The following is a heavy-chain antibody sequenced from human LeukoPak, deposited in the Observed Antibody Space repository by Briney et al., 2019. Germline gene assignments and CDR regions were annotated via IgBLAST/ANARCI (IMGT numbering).Heavy chain of an antibody. J-gene: IGHJ3*02. V-gene: IGHV3-21*01. CDR3: AREMAATYDAFDI. CDR2: ISGSRSYI. CDR1: EFTFSNYN. D-gene: IGHD5-24*01. Sequence: AGGPLRLSCAASEFTFSNYNMHWIRQAPGKGLEWVSSISGSRSYIYYADSMKGRFTISRDNAKNSLYLQMNSLRAEDTAVYFCAREMAATYDAFDIWGQGTMVTVSS.